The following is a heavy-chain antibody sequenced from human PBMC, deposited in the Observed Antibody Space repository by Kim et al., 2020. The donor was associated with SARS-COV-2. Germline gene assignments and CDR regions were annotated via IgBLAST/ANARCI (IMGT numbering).Heavy chain of an antibody. CDR3: ARVSGLYYYGMDV. D-gene: IGHD1-26*01. CDR2: ISYDGSNK. J-gene: IGHJ6*02. Sequence: GGSLRLSCAASGFTFSSYAMHWVRQAPGKGLEWVAVISYDGSNKYYADSVKGRFTISRDNSKNTLYLQMNSLRAEDTAVYYCARVSGLYYYGMDVWGQGTTVTVSS. V-gene: IGHV3-30*04. CDR1: GFTFSSYA.